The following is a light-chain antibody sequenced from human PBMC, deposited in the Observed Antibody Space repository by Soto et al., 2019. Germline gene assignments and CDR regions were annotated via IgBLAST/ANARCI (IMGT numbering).Light chain of an antibody. Sequence: QSVLTQPPSASGTPGQRVTISCSGSSSNIGSNTVNWYQQLPGTAPKLLIYSNDQRPSGGPDRFSGSKFGSSASLAISGLQSEDEADYYCAAWDDSLNGVIFGGGTQLTVL. V-gene: IGLV1-44*01. CDR2: SND. J-gene: IGLJ2*01. CDR3: AAWDDSLNGVI. CDR1: SSNIGSNT.